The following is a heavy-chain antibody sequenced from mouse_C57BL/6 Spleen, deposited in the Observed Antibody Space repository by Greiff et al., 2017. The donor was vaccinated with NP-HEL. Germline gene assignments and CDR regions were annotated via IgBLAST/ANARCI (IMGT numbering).Heavy chain of an antibody. CDR1: GFTFSSYA. CDR2: ISSGGDYI. J-gene: IGHJ4*01. V-gene: IGHV5-9-1*02. D-gene: IGHD1-1*01. Sequence: EVKLMESGEGLVKPGGSLKLSCAASGFTFSSYAMSWVRQTPEKRLEWVAYISSGGDYIYYADTVKGRFTISRDNARNTLYLQMSSLKSEDTAMYYCTRLLITTVVATGEAMDYWGQGTSVTVSS. CDR3: TRLLITTVVATGEAMDY.